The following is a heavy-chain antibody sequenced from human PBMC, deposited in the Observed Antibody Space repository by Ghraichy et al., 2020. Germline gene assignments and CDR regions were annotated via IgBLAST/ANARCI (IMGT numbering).Heavy chain of an antibody. D-gene: IGHD2/OR15-2a*01. J-gene: IGHJ4*02. CDR1: GFTFGFTFSSSA. V-gene: IGHV3-23*01. Sequence: GGSLRLSCAASGFTFGFTFSSSAIIWARQAPGKGLEWVSGSGGSGGGTYYADSVKGRFTISRDNSKNTVYLQMNSLRDEDTAIYYCAREGKNFDCWGQGTLVTVSS. CDR3: AREGKNFDC. CDR2: SGGSGGGT.